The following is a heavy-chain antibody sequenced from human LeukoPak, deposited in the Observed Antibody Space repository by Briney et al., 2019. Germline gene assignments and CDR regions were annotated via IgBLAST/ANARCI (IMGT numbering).Heavy chain of an antibody. V-gene: IGHV7-4-1*02. Sequence: ASVKVSCKASGYTFTSDAVNWVRQAPGQGLEWMGWINTNTGNPTYAQGFTGRFVFSLDISVSTAYLQISSLKAEDTAVYYCARLGMTTVTTVDYWGQGTLVTVSS. J-gene: IGHJ4*02. CDR3: ARLGMTTVTTVDY. CDR2: INTNTGNP. CDR1: GYTFTSDA. D-gene: IGHD4-17*01.